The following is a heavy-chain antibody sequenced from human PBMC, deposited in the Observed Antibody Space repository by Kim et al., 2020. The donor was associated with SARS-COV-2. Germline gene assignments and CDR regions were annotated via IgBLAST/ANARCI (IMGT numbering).Heavy chain of an antibody. D-gene: IGHD6-19*01. V-gene: IGHV4-4*02. CDR1: GGSISSSNW. CDR2: IYHSGST. CDR3: ARLADSHYSSGWYPTDY. J-gene: IGHJ4*02. Sequence: SETLSLTCAVSGGSISSSNWWSWVRQPPGKGLEWIGEIYHSGSTNYNPSLKSRVTISVDKSKNQFSLKLSSVTAADTAVYYCARLADSHYSSGWYPTDYWGQGTLVTVSS.